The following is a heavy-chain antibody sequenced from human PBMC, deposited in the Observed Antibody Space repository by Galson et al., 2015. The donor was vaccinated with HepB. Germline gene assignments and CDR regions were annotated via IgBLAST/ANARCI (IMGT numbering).Heavy chain of an antibody. CDR1: GFAFSSYS. J-gene: IGHJ4*02. CDR3: ARGGIAANDY. CDR2: ISSSSSTI. V-gene: IGHV3-48*01. D-gene: IGHD6-25*01. Sequence: SLRLSCAASGFAFSSYSMNWVRQAPGKGLEWVSYISSSSSTIYYADSVKGRFTISRDNAKNSLYLQMNSLRAEDTAVYYCARGGIAANDYWGQGTLVTVSS.